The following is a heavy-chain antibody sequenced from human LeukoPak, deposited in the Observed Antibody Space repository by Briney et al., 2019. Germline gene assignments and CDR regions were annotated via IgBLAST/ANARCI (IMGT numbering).Heavy chain of an antibody. D-gene: IGHD3-3*01. Sequence: ASVKVSCKASGYTFTSYYMHWVRQAPGQGLEWMGIINPSGGSTSYAQKFQGRVTMTTDTSTSTAYMELRSLRSDDTAMYYCARSGGYYDFWTDYFFHFWGQGTLVTVSS. J-gene: IGHJ4*02. CDR3: ARSGGYYDFWTDYFFHF. CDR1: GYTFTSYY. V-gene: IGHV1-46*01. CDR2: INPSGGST.